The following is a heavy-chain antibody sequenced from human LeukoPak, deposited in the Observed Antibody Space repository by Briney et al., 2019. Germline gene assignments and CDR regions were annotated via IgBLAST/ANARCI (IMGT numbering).Heavy chain of an antibody. V-gene: IGHV3-30-3*01. J-gene: IGHJ4*02. CDR2: ISFDANTK. Sequence: GRSLRLSCAASGFTFSTYAMHRVRRPPGKGLEWVAVISFDANTKYYADSVKGRFTISRDNSKNTVYLQMNSLRPEDTAVYYCARDPSQGDSWGQGTLVTVSS. CDR3: ARDPSQGDS. CDR1: GFTFSTYA.